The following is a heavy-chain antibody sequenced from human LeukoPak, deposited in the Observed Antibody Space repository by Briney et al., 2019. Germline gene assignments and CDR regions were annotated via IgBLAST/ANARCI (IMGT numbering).Heavy chain of an antibody. D-gene: IGHD1-1*01. Sequence: PGGSLRLSCAAPGFTFSNYWMTWVRQAPGKGLGRVASIKQDGSEKFYVDSVKGRFTISRDNARNSLYLQMTSLRAEDTGTSYCARLGTTVSGDDYGGQGTLVTVSS. V-gene: IGHV3-7*01. CDR2: IKQDGSEK. CDR3: ARLGTTVSGDDY. CDR1: GFTFSNYW. J-gene: IGHJ4*02.